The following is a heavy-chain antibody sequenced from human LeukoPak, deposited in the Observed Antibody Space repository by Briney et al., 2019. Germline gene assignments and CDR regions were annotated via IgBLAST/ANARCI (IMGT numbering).Heavy chain of an antibody. CDR1: GFTFSSYA. Sequence: GRSLRLSCAASGFTFSSYAMHWVRQAAGKGLEWVAVISYDGSNKYYADSVKGRFTISRDNSKNTLYLQMNSLRAEDTAVYYCARGAFYNWNDGWFDPWGQGTLVTVSS. CDR3: ARGAFYNWNDGWFDP. J-gene: IGHJ5*02. CDR2: ISYDGSNK. D-gene: IGHD1-20*01. V-gene: IGHV3-30-3*01.